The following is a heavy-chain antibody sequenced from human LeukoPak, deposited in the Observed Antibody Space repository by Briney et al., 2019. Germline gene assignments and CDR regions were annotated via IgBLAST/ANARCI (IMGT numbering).Heavy chain of an antibody. D-gene: IGHD1-26*01. CDR3: ARHYEKGSYTDWYFDL. CDR1: GYSFTSYW. Sequence: PGESLKISCKGSGYSFTSYWIGWVRQMPGKGLEWMGIIYPGDSDTRHSPSFQGQVTISADKSISTAYLQWSSLKASDTAMYYCARHYEKGSYTDWYFDLWGRGTLVTVSS. J-gene: IGHJ2*01. CDR2: IYPGDSDT. V-gene: IGHV5-51*01.